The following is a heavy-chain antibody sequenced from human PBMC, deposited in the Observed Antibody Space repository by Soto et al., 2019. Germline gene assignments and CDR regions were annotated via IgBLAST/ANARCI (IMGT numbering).Heavy chain of an antibody. J-gene: IGHJ3*02. Sequence: ASMKVSCKASGYTFTGYYMHWVRQAPGQGLEWMGWINPNSGGTNYAQKFQGWVTMTRDTSISTAYMELSRLRSDDTAVYYCARVGEYSSSSDAFDIWGQGTMVTVSS. V-gene: IGHV1-2*04. CDR3: ARVGEYSSSSDAFDI. CDR1: GYTFTGYY. CDR2: INPNSGGT. D-gene: IGHD6-6*01.